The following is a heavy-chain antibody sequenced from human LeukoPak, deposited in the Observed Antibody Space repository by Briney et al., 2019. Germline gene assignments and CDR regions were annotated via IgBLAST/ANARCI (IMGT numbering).Heavy chain of an antibody. CDR1: AYTFTNYC. J-gene: IGHJ4*02. Sequence: GAAVKVSCKASAYTFTNYCIAWVRQAPGQGPEWMGWISAHNGNTSYAQNLEGRVTMTTDTATSTAYMEWRSLASDDTAVYYCARDGYFDHWGQGTLVTVSS. V-gene: IGHV1-18*01. CDR2: ISAHNGNT. CDR3: ARDGYFDH.